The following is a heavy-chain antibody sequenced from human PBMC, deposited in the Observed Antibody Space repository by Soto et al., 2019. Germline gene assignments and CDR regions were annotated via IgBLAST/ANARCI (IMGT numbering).Heavy chain of an antibody. CDR1: GGSISSGGYY. J-gene: IGHJ4*02. D-gene: IGHD4-4*01. CDR2: VYYSGST. Sequence: PSETLSLTCTVSGGSISSGGYYWSWIRQRPGKGLEWIGYVYYSGSTYYNPSLKSRVTISVDTSKNQFSLKLRSVTAADTAVYYCARLRIDDYSNFYFDYWGQRTLVTVSS. CDR3: ARLRIDDYSNFYFDY. V-gene: IGHV4-30-4*08.